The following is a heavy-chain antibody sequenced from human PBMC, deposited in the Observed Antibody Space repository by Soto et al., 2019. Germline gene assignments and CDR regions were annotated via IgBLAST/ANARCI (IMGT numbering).Heavy chain of an antibody. J-gene: IGHJ4*02. V-gene: IGHV4-30-2*01. CDR1: GGSISSGGYS. D-gene: IGHD5-12*01. CDR2: IYHSGST. CDR3: AGGPGVARNY. Sequence: QLPLQESGSGLVKPSQTLSLTCAVSGGSISSGGYSWSWIRQPPGKGLEWIGYIYHSGSTYNNPSLNSRVTRSVPRSKNQFSLKLSSVTAADTAVYYCAGGPGVARNYWGQATLVTVSS.